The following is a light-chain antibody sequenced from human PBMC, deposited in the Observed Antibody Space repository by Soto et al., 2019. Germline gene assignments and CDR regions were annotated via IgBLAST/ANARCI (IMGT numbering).Light chain of an antibody. CDR1: QSVSSSY. CDR3: QQYVSSPPYT. Sequence: DIVLTQSPGTLSLSPEERATLSCRASQSVSSSYLAWYQQKPGQAPRLLIYGASSRATGIPDRFSGSGSGTDFTLTISRLEPEDFLVYYCQQYVSSPPYTFGQGTKLEIK. J-gene: IGKJ2*01. CDR2: GAS. V-gene: IGKV3-20*01.